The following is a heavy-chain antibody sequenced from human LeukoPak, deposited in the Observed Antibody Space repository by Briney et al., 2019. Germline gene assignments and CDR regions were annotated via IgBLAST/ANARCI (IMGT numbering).Heavy chain of an antibody. CDR3: AREYDFWGGYPGSAMDV. Sequence: GSLRLSCAASGFTVSSNYMSWVRQAPGKGLEWVSVIYSGGSTYYADSVKGRFTISRDNSKNTLYLQMNRLRAEDTAVYYCAREYDFWGGYPGSAMDVWGNGTTVTVSS. CDR1: GFTVSSNY. V-gene: IGHV3-66*01. CDR2: IYSGGST. J-gene: IGHJ6*04. D-gene: IGHD3-3*01.